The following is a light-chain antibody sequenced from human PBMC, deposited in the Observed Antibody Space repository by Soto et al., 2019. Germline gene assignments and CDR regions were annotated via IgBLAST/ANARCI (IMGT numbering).Light chain of an antibody. CDR2: KAS. Sequence: DIQMTQSPSTLSASVGDRVTITCRASQSISSWLAWYQQKPGKAPKLLIYKASSLESGVPSRFSGSGSGTEFTLTISSLQPDDFATYHCQQYNNWPRATFGGGTKVDIK. CDR1: QSISSW. V-gene: IGKV1-5*03. J-gene: IGKJ4*01. CDR3: QQYNNWPRAT.